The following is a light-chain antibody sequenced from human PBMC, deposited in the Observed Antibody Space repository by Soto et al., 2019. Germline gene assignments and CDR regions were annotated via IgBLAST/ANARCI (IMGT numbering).Light chain of an antibody. CDR3: QQSYSTPYS. CDR2: GTS. Sequence: DIQMTQSPSSLSASVGDRVTITCRASQSISSYLSWYQQKPGKVPKVLIYGTSSLQSGVPSRFSGSGSGTDFTLTIISLQPEDFATYYCQQSYSTPYSFGQGTKLEIK. V-gene: IGKV1-39*01. J-gene: IGKJ2*03. CDR1: QSISSY.